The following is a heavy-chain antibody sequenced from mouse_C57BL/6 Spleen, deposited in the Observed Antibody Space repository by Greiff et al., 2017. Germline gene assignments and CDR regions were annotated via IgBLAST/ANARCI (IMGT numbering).Heavy chain of an antibody. Sequence: VKLVESGAELARPGASVKLSCKASGYTFTSYGISWVKQRTGQGLEWIGEIYPRSGNTYYNEKFKGKATLTADKSSSTAYMELRSLTSEGSAVYFLARSPDYDWFAYWGQGTLVTGSA. CDR3: ARSPDYDWFAY. CDR1: GYTFTSYG. J-gene: IGHJ3*01. CDR2: IYPRSGNT. D-gene: IGHD2-4*01. V-gene: IGHV1-81*01.